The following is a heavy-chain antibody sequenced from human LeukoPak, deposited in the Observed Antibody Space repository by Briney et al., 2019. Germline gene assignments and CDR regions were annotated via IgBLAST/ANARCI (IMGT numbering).Heavy chain of an antibody. V-gene: IGHV1-69*05. D-gene: IGHD1-1*01. CDR3: ARGRYNWNDDVGGYYYYYYMDV. CDR1: GGTFSSYA. J-gene: IGHJ6*03. CDR2: IIPIFGTA. Sequence: SVKVSCKASGGTFSSYAISWVRQAPGQGLEWMGGIIPIFGTANYAQKFQGRVTITTDESTSTAYMELSSLRSEDTAVYYCARGRYNWNDDVGGYYYYYYMDVWGKGTTVTVSS.